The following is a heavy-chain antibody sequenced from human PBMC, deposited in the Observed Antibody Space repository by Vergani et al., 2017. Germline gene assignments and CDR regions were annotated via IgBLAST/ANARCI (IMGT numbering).Heavy chain of an antibody. D-gene: IGHD5-24*01. V-gene: IGHV3-23*01. CDR2: ISGSGGST. CDR1: GFTFSSYA. Sequence: EVQLLESGGGLVQPGGSLRLSCAASGFTFSSYAMSWVRQAPGKGLEWVSAISGSGGSTYYADSVKGRFTISRDNSKNTLYLQMNSLRAEDTAVYYCANQARQMATVSTTYYFDYWGQGTLVTVSS. J-gene: IGHJ4*02. CDR3: ANQARQMATVSTTYYFDY.